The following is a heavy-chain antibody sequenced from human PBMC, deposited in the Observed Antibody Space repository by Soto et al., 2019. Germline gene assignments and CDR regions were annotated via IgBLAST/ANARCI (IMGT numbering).Heavy chain of an antibody. J-gene: IGHJ6*02. V-gene: IGHV3-21*01. CDR1: GFIVTSYT. D-gene: IGHD6-19*01. Sequence: EVQLVESGGGLVKPGGSLRLSCAASGFIVTSYTVNWVRQAPGKGLEWVSSISGSSTYIYYADSVKGRFTISRDNAKNLLSLQLNSLRAEDTAVYYCARDRKIAVAGTSNYFYYGLDVWGQGTTVTVSS. CDR3: ARDRKIAVAGTSNYFYYGLDV. CDR2: ISGSSTYI.